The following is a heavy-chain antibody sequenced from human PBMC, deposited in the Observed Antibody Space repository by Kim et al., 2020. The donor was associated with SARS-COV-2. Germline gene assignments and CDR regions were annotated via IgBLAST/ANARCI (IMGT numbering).Heavy chain of an antibody. CDR1: GYTFTSFA. Sequence: ASVKVSCKASGYTFTSFAMHWVRKAPGQRLEWMGWINAGNGNTKYSQKFQGRVTITRDTSASTAYMELSSLRSEDTAVYYCARVPLRIAAADFFDYWGQGTLVTVSS. CDR2: INAGNGNT. V-gene: IGHV1-3*01. D-gene: IGHD6-13*01. J-gene: IGHJ4*02. CDR3: ARVPLRIAAADFFDY.